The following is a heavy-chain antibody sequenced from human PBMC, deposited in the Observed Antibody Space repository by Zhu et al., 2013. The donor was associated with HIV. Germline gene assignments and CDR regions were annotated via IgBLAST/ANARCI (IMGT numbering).Heavy chain of an antibody. J-gene: IGHJ6*03. Sequence: QVQLVQSGAEVKKPGSSVKVSCKASGGTFSSYAISWVRQAPGQGLEWMGGIIPMFGTANYAQKFQARVTITADESTSTAYMELSSLRSEDTAVYYCARSGSSGYYNSYYYMDVWGKGTTVTVSS. CDR2: IIPMFGTA. D-gene: IGHD6-19*01. V-gene: IGHV1-69*01. CDR3: ARSGSSGYYNSYYYMDV. CDR1: GGTFSSYA.